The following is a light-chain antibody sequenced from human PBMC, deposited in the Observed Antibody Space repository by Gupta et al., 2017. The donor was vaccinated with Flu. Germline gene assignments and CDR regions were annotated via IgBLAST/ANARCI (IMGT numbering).Light chain of an antibody. Sequence: QSALTQPASVSGSLGQSITISCTGSSSDVGGYNYVSWYQQHPGKAPTLLIYDVSNRPSGVSARCFCDTNCDTASPITYSRHDEEEADDYCSLSTYSTTHDVVFGGGTKLTVL. V-gene: IGLV2-14*03. CDR2: DVS. CDR1: SSDVGGYNY. CDR3: SLSTYSTTHDVV. J-gene: IGLJ2*01.